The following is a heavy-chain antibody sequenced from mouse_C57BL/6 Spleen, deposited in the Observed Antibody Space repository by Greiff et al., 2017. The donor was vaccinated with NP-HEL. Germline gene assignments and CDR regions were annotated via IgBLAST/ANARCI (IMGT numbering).Heavy chain of an antibody. CDR2: IDPNSGGT. V-gene: IGHV1-72*01. Sequence: QVQLKQPGAELVKPGASVKLSCKASGYTFTSYWMHWVKQRPGRGLEWIGRIDPNSGGTKYNEKFKSKATLTVDKPSSTAYMQLSSLTSEDSAVYYCARGGFYYGYAMDYWGQGTSVTVSS. CDR3: ARGGFYYGYAMDY. CDR1: GYTFTSYW. J-gene: IGHJ4*01. D-gene: IGHD1-1*01.